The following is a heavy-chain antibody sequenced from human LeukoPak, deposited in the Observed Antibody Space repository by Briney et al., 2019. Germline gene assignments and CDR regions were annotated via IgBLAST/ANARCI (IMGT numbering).Heavy chain of an antibody. CDR1: GYTFTSYG. CDR3: ASVQAIFGVGLFDP. J-gene: IGHJ5*02. Sequence: ASVKVSCKASGYTFTSYGISWVRQAPGQGLEWMGWISAYNGNTNYAQKLQGRVTMTTDTSTSTAYMELRSLRSDDTAVYYCASVQAIFGVGLFDPWGQGTLVTVSS. CDR2: ISAYNGNT. V-gene: IGHV1-18*01. D-gene: IGHD3-3*01.